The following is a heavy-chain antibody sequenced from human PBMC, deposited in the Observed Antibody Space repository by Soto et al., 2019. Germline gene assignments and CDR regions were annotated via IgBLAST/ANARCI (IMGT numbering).Heavy chain of an antibody. D-gene: IGHD3-10*01. J-gene: IGHJ4*02. CDR3: ARNRGGTSSAGFDY. CDR1: GYSFTSYW. Sequence: GESLKISCKGSGYSFTSYWISWVRQMPGKGLEWMGRIDPSGSYTNYRPSFQGHVTSSADKSISTAYLQWSSLKASDTAMYYCARNRGGTSSAGFDYWGQGTLVTVSS. V-gene: IGHV5-10-1*01. CDR2: IDPSGSYT.